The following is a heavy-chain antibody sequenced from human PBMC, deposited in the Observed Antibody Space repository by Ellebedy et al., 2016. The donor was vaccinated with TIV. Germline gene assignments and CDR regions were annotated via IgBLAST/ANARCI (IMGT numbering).Heavy chain of an antibody. Sequence: GGSLRLXXAASGFTFRSYVIHWVRQAPGKGLEGVAVISHDGSKTYYTDSVKGRFTISRDDSKNTLYLQMNSLRAEDTAVYYCAREYYYDRSASPSFYFDYWGQGTLVTVSS. D-gene: IGHD3-22*01. CDR1: GFTFRSYV. CDR3: AREYYYDRSASPSFYFDY. CDR2: ISHDGSKT. J-gene: IGHJ4*02. V-gene: IGHV3-30-3*01.